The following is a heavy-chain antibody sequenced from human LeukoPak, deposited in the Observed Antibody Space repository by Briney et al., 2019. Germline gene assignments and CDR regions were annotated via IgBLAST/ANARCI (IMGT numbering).Heavy chain of an antibody. CDR1: GASISSGDYF. CDR2: IFDSGRT. J-gene: IGHJ3*01. D-gene: IGHD2-15*01. CDR3: ANADRFCSGSCHVPDAFDF. Sequence: SETLSLTCTVSGASISSGDYFWTWIRQPPGKGLEWIGYIFDSGRTDFNPSLKSRVTISVDRPKNQFSLRLSSVTAADTAVYYCANADRFCSGSCHVPDAFDFWGQGTMVTVSS. V-gene: IGHV4-30-2*01.